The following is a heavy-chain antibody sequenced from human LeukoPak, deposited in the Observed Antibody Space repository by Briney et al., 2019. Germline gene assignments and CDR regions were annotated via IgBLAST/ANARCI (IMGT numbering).Heavy chain of an antibody. D-gene: IGHD4-23*01. V-gene: IGHV4-34*01. CDR2: INHSGST. J-gene: IGHJ4*02. CDR1: GGSFSGYY. CDR3: ASRRNYGGATIDY. Sequence: SETLSLTCAVYGGSFSGYYWSWIRQPPGKGLEWIGEINHSGSTNYNPSLKSRVTISVDTSKNQFSLKLSSVTAADTAVYYCASRRNYGGATIDYWGQGTLVTVSS.